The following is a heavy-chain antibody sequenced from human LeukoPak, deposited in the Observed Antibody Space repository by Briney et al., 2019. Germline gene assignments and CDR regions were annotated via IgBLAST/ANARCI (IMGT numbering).Heavy chain of an antibody. Sequence: GASVKVSCKASGGTFSSYAISWVRQAPGQGLEWMGWISAYNGNTNYAQKLQGRVTMTTDTSTSTAYMELRSLRSDDTAVYYCARDVKPISSSSHNFDYWGQGTLVTVSS. CDR2: ISAYNGNT. J-gene: IGHJ4*02. CDR1: GGTFSSYA. V-gene: IGHV1-18*01. D-gene: IGHD6-6*01. CDR3: ARDVKPISSSSHNFDY.